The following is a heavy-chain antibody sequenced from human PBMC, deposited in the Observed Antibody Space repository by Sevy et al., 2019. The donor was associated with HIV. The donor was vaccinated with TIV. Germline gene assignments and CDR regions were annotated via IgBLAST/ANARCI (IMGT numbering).Heavy chain of an antibody. CDR3: ARAYYDFWSGYYPRSPYYYYGMDV. V-gene: IGHV3-11*06. Sequence: GGSLRLSCAASGFTFSDYYMSWIRQAPGKGLEWVSYISSSSSYTNYADSVKGRFTMSRDNAKNSLYLQMNSLRAEDTAVYYCARAYYDFWSGYYPRSPYYYYGMDVWGQGTTVTVSS. D-gene: IGHD3-3*01. CDR2: ISSSSSYT. CDR1: GFTFSDYY. J-gene: IGHJ6*02.